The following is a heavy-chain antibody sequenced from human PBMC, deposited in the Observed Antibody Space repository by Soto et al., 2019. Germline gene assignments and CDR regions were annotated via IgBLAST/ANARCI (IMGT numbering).Heavy chain of an antibody. Sequence: QVQLQQWGAGLLKPSETLSLTCAVYGGSFSGYYWSWIRQPPGKGLEWIGEINHSGSTNYNPSLQSRVTISVDTSKNQFSLKLSSVTAADTAVYYCAGTSYCSGGSCYSASERFDPWGQGTLVTVSS. V-gene: IGHV4-34*01. J-gene: IGHJ5*02. D-gene: IGHD2-15*01. CDR1: GGSFSGYY. CDR2: INHSGST. CDR3: AGTSYCSGGSCYSASERFDP.